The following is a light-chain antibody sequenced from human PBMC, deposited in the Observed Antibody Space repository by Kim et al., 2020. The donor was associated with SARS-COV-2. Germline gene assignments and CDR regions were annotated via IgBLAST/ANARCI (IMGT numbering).Light chain of an antibody. CDR2: DAS. J-gene: IGKJ2*01. Sequence: CPGERNLPSRRASQSVSSYLAWYQQKPGQAPRLLSYDASNRATGIPARFSGSGSVTDFTLTISSLEPEDFAVYYCQQRSNWPLMYTFGQGTKLEI. V-gene: IGKV3-11*01. CDR3: QQRSNWPLMYT. CDR1: QSVSSY.